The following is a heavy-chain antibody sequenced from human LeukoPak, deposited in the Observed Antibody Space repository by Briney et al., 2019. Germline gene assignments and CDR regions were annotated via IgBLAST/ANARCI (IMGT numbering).Heavy chain of an antibody. CDR2: ISSSSIYI. V-gene: IGHV3-21*01. D-gene: IGHD5-24*01. J-gene: IGHJ3*02. CDR1: GFIFSIYS. Sequence: GGSLRLSCAASGFIFSIYSMNWVRQAPGKGLEWVSSISSSSIYIYYADSLKGRFTISRDNAKNSLYLQMNSLRAEDTAVYYCARGRDGYNLVDAFDIWGQGIMVTVSS. CDR3: ARGRDGYNLVDAFDI.